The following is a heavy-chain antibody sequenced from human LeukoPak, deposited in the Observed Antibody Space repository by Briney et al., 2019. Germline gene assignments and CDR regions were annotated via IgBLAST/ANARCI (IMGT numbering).Heavy chain of an antibody. V-gene: IGHV3-30*02. Sequence: GGSLRLSCAASGFTFSDYNMRWIRQAPGKGLEWVTFIQYDGGNKNYADSVRGRFTISRDNSQNTLYLQMNSLRAEDTAVYYCATDVYYRDSTGYFDNWGQGTLVTVSS. CDR2: IQYDGGNK. CDR1: GFTFSDYN. J-gene: IGHJ4*03. D-gene: IGHD3-16*01. CDR3: ATDVYYRDSTGYFDN.